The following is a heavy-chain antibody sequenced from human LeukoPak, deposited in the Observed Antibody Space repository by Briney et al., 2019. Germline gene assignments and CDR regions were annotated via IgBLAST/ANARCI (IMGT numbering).Heavy chain of an antibody. J-gene: IGHJ4*02. V-gene: IGHV3-7*04. CDR2: IKQDGSEK. CDR1: GFTFSGYW. D-gene: IGHD2-2*01. Sequence: HPGGSLRLSCAASGFTFSGYWMHWVRQAPGKGLEWVANIKQDGSEKYYVDSVKGRFTISRDNAKNSVDLQMNSLRAEDTALYYCARYCSTTSCYVRGFGYWGQGILVTVSS. CDR3: ARYCSTTSCYVRGFGY.